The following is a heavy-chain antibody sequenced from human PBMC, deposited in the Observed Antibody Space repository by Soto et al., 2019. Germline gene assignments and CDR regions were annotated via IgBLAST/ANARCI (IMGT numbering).Heavy chain of an antibody. Sequence: ESGPTLVNPTQTLTLTCTFSGFSLNTTGVGVGWIRQPPGKALEWLALIYWDDDKRYSPSLKTRLTITKDTSKNQVVLTMTNMDPVDTATYYCAHSRRGGDVWGNWRYYYMDVWGTGTTVTVAS. CDR3: AHSRRGGDVWGNWRYYYMDV. D-gene: IGHD3-16*01. CDR1: GFSLNTTGVG. J-gene: IGHJ6*03. CDR2: IYWDDDK. V-gene: IGHV2-5*02.